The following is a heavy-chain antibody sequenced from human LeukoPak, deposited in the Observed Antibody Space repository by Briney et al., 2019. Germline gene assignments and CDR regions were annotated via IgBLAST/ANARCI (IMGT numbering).Heavy chain of an antibody. CDR2: ISSSSSYI. J-gene: IGHJ4*02. D-gene: IGHD6-13*01. V-gene: IGHV3-21*01. CDR3: ARFEYSSSWTYFDY. CDR1: GFTFSSYS. Sequence: GGSLRLSCAASGFTFSSYSMNWVRQAPGKGLEWVSSISSSSSYIYYADSVKGRFTIPRDNAKNSLYLQMNSLRAEDTAVYYCARFEYSSSWTYFDYWGQGTLVTVSS.